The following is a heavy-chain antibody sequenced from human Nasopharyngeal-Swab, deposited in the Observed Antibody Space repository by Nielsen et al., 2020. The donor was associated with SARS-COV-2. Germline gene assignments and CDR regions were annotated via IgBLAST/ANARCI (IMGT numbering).Heavy chain of an antibody. CDR1: GFTFSSYG. CDR3: AREGDILTGYYDAFDI. Sequence: GGSLRLSCAASGFTFSSYGMHWVRQAPGKGLEWVAVIWYDGSNKYYADSVKGRFTISRDNSKNTLYLQMNSLRAEDTAVYYCAREGDILTGYYDAFDIWGQGIMVTVSS. D-gene: IGHD3-9*01. CDR2: IWYDGSNK. J-gene: IGHJ3*02. V-gene: IGHV3-33*01.